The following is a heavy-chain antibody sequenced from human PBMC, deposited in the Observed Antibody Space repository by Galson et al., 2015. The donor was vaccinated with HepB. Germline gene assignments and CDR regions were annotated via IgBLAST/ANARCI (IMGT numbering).Heavy chain of an antibody. V-gene: IGHV3-48*01. CDR1: GFTFSSYS. CDR2: ISSSSSTI. CDR3: ARDLFPHDWHYPVDY. Sequence: SLRLSCAASGFTFSSYSMNWVRQAPGKGLEWVSYISSSSSTIYYADSVKGRFTISRDNAKNSLYLQMNSLGAEDTAVYYCARDLFPHDWHYPVDYWGQGTLVTVSS. J-gene: IGHJ4*02. D-gene: IGHD3-9*01.